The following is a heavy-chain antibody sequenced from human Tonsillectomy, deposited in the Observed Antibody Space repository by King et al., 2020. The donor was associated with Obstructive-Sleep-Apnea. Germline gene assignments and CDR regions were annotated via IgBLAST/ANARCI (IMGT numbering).Heavy chain of an antibody. D-gene: IGHD3-10*01. V-gene: IGHV4-59*01. CDR2: IYYSGST. CDR3: AGDLTYYYGSGFDP. CDR1: GGSISSYY. J-gene: IGHJ5*02. Sequence: VQLQESGPGLVKPSETLSLTCSVSGGSISSYYWTWIRQPPGKGLEWIGYIYYSGSTKYNPSLKSRVTMSVDTSKNEFSLKLSSVTAADTAVYYCAGDLTYYYGSGFDPWGQGTLVTVSS.